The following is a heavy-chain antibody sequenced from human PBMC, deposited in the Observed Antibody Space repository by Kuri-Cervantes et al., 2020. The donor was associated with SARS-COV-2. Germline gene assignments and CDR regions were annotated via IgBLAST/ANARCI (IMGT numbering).Heavy chain of an antibody. J-gene: IGHJ5*02. CDR3: AREYSSSSLNLGDWFDP. CDR1: GYTFTSYD. D-gene: IGHD6-6*01. CDR2: MNPNSGNT. Sequence: ASVKVSCKASGYTFTSYDINWVRQATGQGLEWMGWMNPNSGNTGYAQKFQGRVTMTRNTSISTAYMELSSLRSEDTAVYYCAREYSSSSLNLGDWFDPWGQGALVTVSS. V-gene: IGHV1-8*01.